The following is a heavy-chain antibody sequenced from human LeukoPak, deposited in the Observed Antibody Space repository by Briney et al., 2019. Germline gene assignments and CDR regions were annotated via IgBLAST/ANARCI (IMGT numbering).Heavy chain of an antibody. Sequence: ASVKVSCKASGYTFTSYGISWVRQAPGQGLEWMGWISAYNGNTNYAQKLLGRVTMTTDTSTSTAYMELRSLRSDDTAVYYCAKENAVVVAAPSFDYWGQGTLVTVSS. CDR1: GYTFTSYG. D-gene: IGHD2-15*01. CDR3: AKENAVVVAAPSFDY. V-gene: IGHV1-18*01. J-gene: IGHJ4*02. CDR2: ISAYNGNT.